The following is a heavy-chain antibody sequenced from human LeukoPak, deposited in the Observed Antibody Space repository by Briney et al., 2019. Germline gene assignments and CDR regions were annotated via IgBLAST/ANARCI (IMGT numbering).Heavy chain of an antibody. J-gene: IGHJ4*02. V-gene: IGHV4-59*01. CDR1: GGSITSYY. Sequence: SETLSLTCTVSGGSITSYYCSWIRQPPGQGLEWIGYIYYSGSANYNPSLKSRLTISVDTSKNQFSLKLSSVTAADTAVYYCARGRYWSDHYYFDYWGQGTLVTVSS. CDR2: IYYSGSA. CDR3: ARGRYWSDHYYFDY. D-gene: IGHD3-3*01.